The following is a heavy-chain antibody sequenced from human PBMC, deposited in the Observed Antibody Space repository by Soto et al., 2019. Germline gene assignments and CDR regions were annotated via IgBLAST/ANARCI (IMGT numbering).Heavy chain of an antibody. D-gene: IGHD6-19*01. Sequence: GGSLILSCAASGFTFTDYSMFWFRQAPGKGPEWVAAISYDGINKYYADSVKGRFTISRDNSKDTLDLQMISLRAEDTALYYYAKGRLGVAEESDYWGQGTQVTVSS. CDR2: ISYDGINK. V-gene: IGHV3-30*18. CDR3: AKGRLGVAEESDY. CDR1: GFTFTDYS. J-gene: IGHJ4*02.